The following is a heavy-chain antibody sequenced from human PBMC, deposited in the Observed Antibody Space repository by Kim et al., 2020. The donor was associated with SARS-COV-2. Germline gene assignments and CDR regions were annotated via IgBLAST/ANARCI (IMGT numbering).Heavy chain of an antibody. CDR1: GGSFSGYY. CDR3: ARGGDGYNVAFDI. V-gene: IGHV4-34*01. J-gene: IGHJ3*02. D-gene: IGHD5-12*01. CDR2: INHSGST. Sequence: SETLSLTCAVYGGSFSGYYWSWIRQPPGKGLEWIGEINHSGSTNYNPSLKSRVTISVDTSKNQFSLKLSSVTAADTAVYYCARGGDGYNVAFDIWGQGT.